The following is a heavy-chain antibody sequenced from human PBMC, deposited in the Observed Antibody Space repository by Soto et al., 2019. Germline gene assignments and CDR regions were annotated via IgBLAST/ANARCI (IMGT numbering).Heavy chain of an antibody. CDR2: ISGSGGST. D-gene: IGHD1-26*01. Sequence: GGSLRLSCAASGFTFSSYAMSWVRQAPGKGLEWVSAISGSGGSTYYADSVKGRFTISRDNSKNTLYLQMNSLGAEDTAVYYCAQVGAIWYYYGMDVWGQGTTVTVSS. CDR1: GFTFSSYA. J-gene: IGHJ6*02. V-gene: IGHV3-23*01. CDR3: AQVGAIWYYYGMDV.